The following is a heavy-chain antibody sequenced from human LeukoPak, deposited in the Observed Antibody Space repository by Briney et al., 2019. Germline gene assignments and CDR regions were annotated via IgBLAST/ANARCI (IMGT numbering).Heavy chain of an antibody. J-gene: IGHJ4*02. V-gene: IGHV1-18*01. CDR3: ARDPRTFFDY. Sequence: ASVKVSCKASGYRFTTYGISWVRQAPGQGLEWMGWISTYNGNTNYAQKFQGRVTMTTDTSTRTAYMELGSLRSDDTAVYYCARDPRTFFDYWGQGTLVTVSS. CDR2: ISTYNGNT. CDR1: GYRFTTYG. D-gene: IGHD2/OR15-2a*01.